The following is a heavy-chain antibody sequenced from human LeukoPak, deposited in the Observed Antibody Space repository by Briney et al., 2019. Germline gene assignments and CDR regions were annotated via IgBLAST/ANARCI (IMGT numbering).Heavy chain of an antibody. J-gene: IGHJ5*02. D-gene: IGHD3-3*01. CDR2: IIPIFGTA. Sequence: ASVKVSCKASGYIFTGYYLHWVRQAPGQGLEWMGGIIPIFGTANYAQKFQGRVTITADKSTSTAYMELSSLRSEDTAVYYCAREYDFWSGYYDVNWFDPWGQGTLVTVSS. CDR1: GYIFTGYY. CDR3: AREYDFWSGYYDVNWFDP. V-gene: IGHV1-69*06.